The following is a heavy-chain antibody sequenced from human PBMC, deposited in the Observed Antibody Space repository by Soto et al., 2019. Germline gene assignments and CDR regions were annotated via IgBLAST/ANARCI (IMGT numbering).Heavy chain of an antibody. Sequence: QAQLVQSGPEVQKPVASMKVSCKASAFNLRSYSIHWVRQAPGQRLEWMGQINGDSGKPRYSHRFEGRVTFKRDTDASTATLELHSLRPEDTAVYYCGRGAGTSKIYAMGMDVWGQGTAVSVSS. V-gene: IGHV1-3*01. CDR1: AFNLRSYS. CDR3: GRGAGTSKIYAMGMDV. D-gene: IGHD2-2*01. J-gene: IGHJ6*02. CDR2: INGDSGKP.